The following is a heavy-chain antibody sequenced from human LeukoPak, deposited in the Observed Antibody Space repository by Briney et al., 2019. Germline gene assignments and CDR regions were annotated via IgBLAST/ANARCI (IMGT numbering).Heavy chain of an antibody. J-gene: IGHJ4*02. D-gene: IGHD6-19*01. CDR2: ITGTGRST. V-gene: IGHV3-23*01. Sequence: GGSLRLSCAASGFTFGSYSMSWVRQAPGKGLEWVSAITGTGRSTHYADSVKGRFTISRDNSKNTLYLQMNSLRAEDTAVYYCAKGRFWAVAGTGIAYLGQGTLVTVSS. CDR3: AKGRFWAVAGTGIAY. CDR1: GFTFGSYS.